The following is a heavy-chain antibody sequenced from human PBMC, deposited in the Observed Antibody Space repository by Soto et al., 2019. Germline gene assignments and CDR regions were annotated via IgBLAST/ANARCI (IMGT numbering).Heavy chain of an antibody. V-gene: IGHV1-3*01. D-gene: IGHD3-22*01. CDR2: INVGNGNT. CDR3: ATPKDYDGCLNS. J-gene: IGHJ4*02. Sequence: HQSTEKRLEWMGWINVGNGNTRYSQKFQGRLTLTRDTPGNTAYLELNSLISEDTAVYYCATPKDYDGCLNSWGQGTLVTVSS.